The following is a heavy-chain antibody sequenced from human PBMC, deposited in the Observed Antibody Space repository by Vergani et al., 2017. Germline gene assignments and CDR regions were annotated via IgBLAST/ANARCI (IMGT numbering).Heavy chain of an antibody. V-gene: IGHV1-18*01. Sequence: QVQLVQSGAEVKKPGASVKVSCKASGYTFTSYGISWVRQAPGQGLEWMGWISAYNGNTNYAQKLQGRVTMTTDTSKSTAYMELRSLRSDDTAVYYCARDDXSWSEPVNYYYYYYGMDVWGQGTTVTVSS. CDR2: ISAYNGNT. CDR1: GYTFTSYG. J-gene: IGHJ6*02. CDR3: ARDDXSWSEPVNYYYYYYGMDV. D-gene: IGHD6-13*01.